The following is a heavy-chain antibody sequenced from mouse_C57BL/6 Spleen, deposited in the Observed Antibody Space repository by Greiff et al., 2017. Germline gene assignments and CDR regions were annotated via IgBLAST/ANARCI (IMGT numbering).Heavy chain of an antibody. CDR1: GYTFTDYE. CDR2: IDPETGGT. J-gene: IGHJ2*01. V-gene: IGHV1-15*01. CDR3: TRGVQQPCGDY. D-gene: IGHD6-1*01. Sequence: VQLQQSGAELVRPGASVTLSCKASGYTFTDYEMHWVKQTPVHGLEWIGAIDPETGGTAYNQKFKGKVILTADKSSSTAYMELHSLTSEDSAVYYCTRGVQQPCGDYWGQGTMLTVSA.